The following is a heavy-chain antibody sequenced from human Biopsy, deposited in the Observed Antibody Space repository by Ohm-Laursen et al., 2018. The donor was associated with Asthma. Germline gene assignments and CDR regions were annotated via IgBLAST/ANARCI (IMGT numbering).Heavy chain of an antibody. D-gene: IGHD1-26*01. V-gene: IGHV3-30*18. Sequence: GQTLSLPCAASGFTFSNYGMHWVRQATGKGLDWVAVISFDGSNKNDTDSVKGRFTISRDNSRNTLHLQMNSLRAEDTAVYYCAKDVFPGWELRRGPDYWGQGTLVTVSS. CDR3: AKDVFPGWELRRGPDY. CDR1: GFTFSNYG. CDR2: ISFDGSNK. J-gene: IGHJ4*02.